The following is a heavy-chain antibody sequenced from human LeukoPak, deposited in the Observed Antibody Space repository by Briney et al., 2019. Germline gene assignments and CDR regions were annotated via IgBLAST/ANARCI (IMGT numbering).Heavy chain of an antibody. J-gene: IGHJ3*02. V-gene: IGHV4-59*11. CDR3: ARGGARLWELLLGAFYI. D-gene: IGHD1-26*01. CDR2: IYYSGST. Sequence: SETLSLTCTVSGGSISSHYWSWIRQPPGKGLEWIGYIYYSGSTTYNPSPKSRVTISVDTSKNQFSLKLSSVTAADTAVYYCARGGARLWELLLGAFYIWGKGTMVTVSS. CDR1: GGSISSHY.